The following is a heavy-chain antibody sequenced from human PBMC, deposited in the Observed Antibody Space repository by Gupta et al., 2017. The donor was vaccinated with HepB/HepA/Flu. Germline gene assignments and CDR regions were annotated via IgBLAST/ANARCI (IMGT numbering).Heavy chain of an antibody. D-gene: IGHD4-17*01. V-gene: IGHV4-34*01. J-gene: IGHJ2*01. CDR1: GGSFSGYY. CDR2: INHSGST. Sequence: QVQLQQWGAGLLKPSETLSLTCAVYGGSFSGYYWSWIRQPPGKGLEWIGEINHSGSTNYNPSLKSRVTISVDTSKNQFSLKLSSVTAADTAVYYCARRDAAADYGDYGGTDWYFDLWGRGTLVTVSS. CDR3: ARRDAAADYGDYGGTDWYFDL.